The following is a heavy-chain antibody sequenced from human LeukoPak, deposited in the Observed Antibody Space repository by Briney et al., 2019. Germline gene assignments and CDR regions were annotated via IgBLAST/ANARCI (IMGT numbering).Heavy chain of an antibody. D-gene: IGHD3-22*01. CDR2: IYPGDSDT. CDR1: GYSFTSYW. Sequence: GESLKISCKGSGYSFTSYWTGWVRQMPGKGLEWMGIIYPGDSDTRYSPSFQGQVTISADKSISTAYLQWSSLKASDTAMYYCARFDRYYDSSGYYYFDYWGQGTLVTVSS. CDR3: ARFDRYYDSSGYYYFDY. V-gene: IGHV5-51*01. J-gene: IGHJ4*02.